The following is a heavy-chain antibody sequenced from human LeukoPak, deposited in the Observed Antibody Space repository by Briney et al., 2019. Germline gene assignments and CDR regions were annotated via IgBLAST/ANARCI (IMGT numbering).Heavy chain of an antibody. V-gene: IGHV1-18*01. J-gene: IGHJ4*02. CDR3: ARDVGEGYCSGGSCSDY. CDR1: GYTFTNYA. Sequence: ASVKVSCKASGYTFTNYAISWVRQAPGQGLEWMGWISGYNGKTNYAQKFQGRVTMTTDTSTSTVYMDLRSLRSDDTAVYYCARDVGEGYCSGGSCSDYWGQGTLVTVSS. CDR2: ISGYNGKT. D-gene: IGHD2-15*01.